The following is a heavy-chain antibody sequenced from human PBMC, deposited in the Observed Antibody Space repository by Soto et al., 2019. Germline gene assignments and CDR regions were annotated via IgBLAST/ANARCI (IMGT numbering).Heavy chain of an antibody. CDR2: IWYDGSNK. D-gene: IGHD1-26*01. CDR1: GFTFSSYG. Sequence: GGSLRLSCAASGFTFSSYGMHWVRQAPGKGLEWVAVIWYDGSNKYYADSVKGRFTISRDNSKNTLYLQMNSLRAEDTAVYYCARDLSQWELTGGYYFDYWGQGTLVTVSS. CDR3: ARDLSQWELTGGYYFDY. V-gene: IGHV3-33*08. J-gene: IGHJ4*02.